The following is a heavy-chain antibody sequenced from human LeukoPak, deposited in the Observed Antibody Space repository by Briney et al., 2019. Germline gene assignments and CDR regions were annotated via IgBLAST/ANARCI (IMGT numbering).Heavy chain of an antibody. CDR1: GYTFTSYD. CDR3: ARGVDFYCSSTSCYLSNWFDP. J-gene: IGHJ5*02. Sequence: ASVKVSCKASGYTFTSYDINWVRQATGQGLKWMGWMNPNSGNTGYAQKFQGRVTITRNTSISTAYMELSSLRSEDTAVYYCARGVDFYCSSTSCYLSNWFDPWGQGTLVTVSS. D-gene: IGHD2-2*01. V-gene: IGHV1-8*01. CDR2: MNPNSGNT.